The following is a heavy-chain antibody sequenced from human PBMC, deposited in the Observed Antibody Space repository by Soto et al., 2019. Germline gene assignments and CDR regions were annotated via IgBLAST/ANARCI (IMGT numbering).Heavy chain of an antibody. CDR1: GFTFSSSS. J-gene: IGHJ6*02. CDR2: IVVDSGDT. Sequence: GASVKVSCKASGFTFSSSSVQWVRQARGQRLERIGWIVVDSGDTNFAQKFHERVTITRDMSTRTAYMELSRLRSEDTAVYYCAAERLLYGMDVWGQGTTVTVSS. CDR3: AAERLLYGMDV. V-gene: IGHV1-58*01.